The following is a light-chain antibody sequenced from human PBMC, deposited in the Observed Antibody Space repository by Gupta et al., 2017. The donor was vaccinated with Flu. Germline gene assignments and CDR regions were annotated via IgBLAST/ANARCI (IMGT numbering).Light chain of an antibody. CDR1: QTIDNS. CDR3: QHKDTSPRT. CDR2: AAS. V-gene: IGKV1-39*01. J-gene: IGKJ1*01. Sequence: DIHMTRSPSSLFASFGDRISITCRASQTIDNSLNWYQQKSGTPPKLLIYAASAARTGVPLRFSGSASGSELTLTIRRRQSDDFATYYCQHKDTSPRTFGQGTKVEVK.